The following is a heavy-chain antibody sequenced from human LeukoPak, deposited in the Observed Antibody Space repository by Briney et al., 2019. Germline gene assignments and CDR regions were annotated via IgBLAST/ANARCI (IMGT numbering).Heavy chain of an antibody. CDR3: AIGSLAGYFDWNHYFDY. D-gene: IGHD3-9*01. V-gene: IGHV4-39*01. J-gene: IGHJ4*02. CDR1: GGSISSSSYY. CDR2: IYYSGST. Sequence: KTSETLSLTCTVSGGSISSSSYYWGWIRQPPGKGLEWIGSIYYSGSTYYNPSLKSRVTISVDTSKNQFSLKLSSVTAADTAVYYCAIGSLAGYFDWNHYFDYWGQGTLVTVSS.